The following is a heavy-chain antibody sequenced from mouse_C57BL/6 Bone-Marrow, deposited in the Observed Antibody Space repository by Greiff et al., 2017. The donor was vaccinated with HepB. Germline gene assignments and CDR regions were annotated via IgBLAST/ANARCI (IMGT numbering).Heavy chain of an antibody. CDR1: GFNIKDDY. CDR3: TPLWLRFDY. Sequence: VQLKESGAELVRPGASVKLSCTASGFNIKDDYMHWVKQRPEQGLEWIGWIDPENGDTEYASKFQGKATITADTSSNTAYLQLSSLTSEDTAVYYCTPLWLRFDYWGQGTTLTVSS. V-gene: IGHV14-4*01. CDR2: IDPENGDT. J-gene: IGHJ2*01. D-gene: IGHD2-2*01.